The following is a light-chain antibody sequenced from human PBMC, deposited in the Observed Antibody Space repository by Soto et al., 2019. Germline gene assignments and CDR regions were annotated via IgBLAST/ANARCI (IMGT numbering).Light chain of an antibody. CDR3: QHYNNWPPDT. Sequence: EILMTQSPDTLSVSPGGRSTLSCSASQSVSIDLAWYQQTPGQAPRLLIYGASTRATGVPPTFSGSASGTEFTLTISSLQSEDFTVYYCQHYNNWPPDTFGGGTKVDIK. V-gene: IGKV3-15*01. CDR2: GAS. CDR1: QSVSID. J-gene: IGKJ4*01.